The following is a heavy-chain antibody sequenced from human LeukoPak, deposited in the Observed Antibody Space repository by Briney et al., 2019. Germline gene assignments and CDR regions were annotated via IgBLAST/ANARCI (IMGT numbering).Heavy chain of an antibody. V-gene: IGHV1-8*01. CDR3: ASGLSRSRAFDI. CDR1: GYTFTSYD. J-gene: IGHJ3*02. Sequence: ASVKVSCKASGYTFTSYDINWVRQATGQGLEWMGWMNPNSGNTGYAQKFQGRVTMTRNTSISTAYMELSSLRSEDTAVYYCASGLSRSRAFDIWGQGTMVTVSS. D-gene: IGHD2/OR15-2a*01. CDR2: MNPNSGNT.